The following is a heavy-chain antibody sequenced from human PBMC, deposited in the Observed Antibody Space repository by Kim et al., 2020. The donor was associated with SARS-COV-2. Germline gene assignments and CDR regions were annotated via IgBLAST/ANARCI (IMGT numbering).Heavy chain of an antibody. CDR2: IYSGGST. J-gene: IGHJ6*02. CDR3: ARGGGYCSGGSCYRDISSGMDV. Sequence: GGSLRLSCAASGFTVSSNYMSWVRQAPGKGLEWVSVIYSGGSTYYADSVKGRFTISRDNSKNTLYLQMNSLRAEDTAVYYCARGGGYCSGGSCYRDISSGMDVWGQGTTVTVSS. V-gene: IGHV3-53*01. D-gene: IGHD2-15*01. CDR1: GFTVSSNY.